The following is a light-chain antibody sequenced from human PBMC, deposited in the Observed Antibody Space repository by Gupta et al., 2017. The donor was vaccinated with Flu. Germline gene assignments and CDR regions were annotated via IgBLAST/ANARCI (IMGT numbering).Light chain of an antibody. Sequence: ERATLSCMASQSLTSSYFAWYQQKPGQATRLLIYGSSSRATGIPDRFSCSGSGTDFNLSISRLEPEDFAVDYCQHYGSSPQTFGQGTKVEIK. V-gene: IGKV3-20*01. CDR3: QHYGSSPQT. CDR1: QSLTSSY. J-gene: IGKJ1*01. CDR2: GSS.